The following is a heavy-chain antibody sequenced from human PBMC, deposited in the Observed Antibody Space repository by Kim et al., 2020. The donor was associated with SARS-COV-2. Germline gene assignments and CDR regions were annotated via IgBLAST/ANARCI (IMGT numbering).Heavy chain of an antibody. CDR2: IKQDGSEK. J-gene: IGHJ6*02. V-gene: IGHV3-7*01. D-gene: IGHD6-13*01. CDR1: GFTFSSYW. Sequence: GGSLRLSCAASGFTFSSYWMSWVRQAPGKGLEWVANIKQDGSEKYYVDSVKGRFTISRDNAKNSLYLQMNSLRAEDTAVYYCARGYSSSDYYYYGMDVWGQGTTVTVSS. CDR3: ARGYSSSDYYYYGMDV.